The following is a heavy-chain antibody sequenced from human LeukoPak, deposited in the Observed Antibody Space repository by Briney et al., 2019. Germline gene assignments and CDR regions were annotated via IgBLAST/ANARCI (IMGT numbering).Heavy chain of an antibody. Sequence: SETLPLTCGVSGTSFSSYYWSWIRQTPGKGLEWIGEVNHSGYTNMNPSLKSRVTISVDTSKNQFSLMLTSVTAADTAVYFCARMTTGHDYWGQGTLVTVSS. J-gene: IGHJ4*02. V-gene: IGHV4-34*01. CDR1: GTSFSSYY. D-gene: IGHD4-17*01. CDR3: ARMTTGHDY. CDR2: VNHSGYT.